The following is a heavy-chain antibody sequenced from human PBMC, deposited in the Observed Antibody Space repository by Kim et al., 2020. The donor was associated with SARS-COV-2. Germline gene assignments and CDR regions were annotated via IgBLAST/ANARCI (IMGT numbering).Heavy chain of an antibody. CDR2: IKQDGSET. Sequence: GGSLRLSCATSGVSFTSYWMSWVRQVPGKGLEWVANIKQDGSETYYVDSVKGRFTISRDNAKNSLYLQMSSLRAEDTAVYHCAREVRVPAALVGYYFSG. J-gene: IGHJ6*01. D-gene: IGHD2-2*01. CDR3: AREVRVPAALVGYYFSG. V-gene: IGHV3-7*01. CDR1: GVSFTSYW.